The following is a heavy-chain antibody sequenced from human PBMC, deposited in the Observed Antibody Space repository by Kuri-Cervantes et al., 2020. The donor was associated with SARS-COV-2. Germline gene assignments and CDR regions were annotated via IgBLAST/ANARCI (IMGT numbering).Heavy chain of an antibody. CDR2: INHSGST. Sequence: GSLRLSCTVSGGSISSSSYYWGWIRQPPGKGLEWIGEINHSGSTNYNPSLKSRVTISVDTSKNQFSLKLSSVTAADTAVYYCARGRLRNNWFDPWGQGTLVTVSS. D-gene: IGHD4/OR15-4a*01. J-gene: IGHJ5*02. V-gene: IGHV4-39*07. CDR1: GGSISSSSYY. CDR3: ARGRLRNNWFDP.